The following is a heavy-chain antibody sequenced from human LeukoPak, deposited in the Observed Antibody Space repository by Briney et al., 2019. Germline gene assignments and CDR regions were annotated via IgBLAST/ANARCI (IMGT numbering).Heavy chain of an antibody. J-gene: IGHJ4*02. CDR3: ARFGSGSYYK. D-gene: IGHD3-10*01. CDR1: GFTFSSHG. CDR2: ISYDGSNK. Sequence: GGSLRLSCAASGFTFSSHGMHWVRQAPGKGLGWVAVISYDGSNKYYADSVKGRFTISRDNSKNTLYLQMNSLRAEDTAVYYCARFGSGSYYKWGQGTLVTVSS. V-gene: IGHV3-30*19.